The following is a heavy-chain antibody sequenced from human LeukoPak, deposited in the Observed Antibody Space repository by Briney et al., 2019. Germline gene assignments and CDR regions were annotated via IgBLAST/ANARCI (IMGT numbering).Heavy chain of an antibody. CDR2: INPNSGGT. Sequence: ASVKVSCKASGYTFTGYYMHWVRQAPGQGLKWMGRINPNSGGTNYAQKFQGRVTMTRDTSISTAYMELSRLRSDDTAVYYCARADCSSTSCLNAFDIWGQGTMVTVSS. CDR3: ARADCSSTSCLNAFDI. V-gene: IGHV1-2*06. CDR1: GYTFTGYY. D-gene: IGHD2-2*01. J-gene: IGHJ3*02.